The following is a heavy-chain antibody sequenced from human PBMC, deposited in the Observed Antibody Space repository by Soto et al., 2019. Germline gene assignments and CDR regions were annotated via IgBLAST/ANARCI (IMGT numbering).Heavy chain of an antibody. Sequence: EVQLVESGGGLVKPGGSLRLSCAASGFTFSSYSMNWVRQAPGKGLEWVSSISSSSSYIYYADSVKGRFTISRDNAKNSLYLQTNSLRAEDTAVYYCARAPYYYDSSGYWAYWGQGTLVTVSS. V-gene: IGHV3-21*01. J-gene: IGHJ4*02. CDR1: GFTFSSYS. D-gene: IGHD3-22*01. CDR2: ISSSSSYI. CDR3: ARAPYYYDSSGYWAY.